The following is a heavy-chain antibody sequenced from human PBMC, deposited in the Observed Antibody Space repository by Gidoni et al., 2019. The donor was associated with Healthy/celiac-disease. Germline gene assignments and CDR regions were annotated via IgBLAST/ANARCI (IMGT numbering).Heavy chain of an antibody. CDR2: IYYSGST. V-gene: IGHV4-39*01. CDR1: GGSISSSSYY. Sequence: QLQLQESGPGLVKPSETLSLTCTVSGGSISSSSYYWGWIRQPPGKGLDWIGSIYYSGSTYYNPSLKSRVTISVDTSKNQFSLKLSSVTAADTAVYYCARRPQYSPYGMDVWGQGTTVTVSS. CDR3: ARRPQYSPYGMDV. J-gene: IGHJ6*02. D-gene: IGHD5-12*01.